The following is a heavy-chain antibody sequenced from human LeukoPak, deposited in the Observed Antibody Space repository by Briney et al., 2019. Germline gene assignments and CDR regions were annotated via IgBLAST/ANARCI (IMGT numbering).Heavy chain of an antibody. Sequence: GVSLRLSCAASGFTFSSYAMSWVRQAPGKGLEWVSPISGGGAVTYYADSVKGRFTISRDNSKNTVYLQMNSLRAEDTAVYYCAKEPRVATIEIFDYWGQGTLVTVSS. CDR1: GFTFSSYA. CDR3: AKEPRVATIEIFDY. CDR2: ISGGGAVT. J-gene: IGHJ4*02. V-gene: IGHV3-23*01. D-gene: IGHD5-12*01.